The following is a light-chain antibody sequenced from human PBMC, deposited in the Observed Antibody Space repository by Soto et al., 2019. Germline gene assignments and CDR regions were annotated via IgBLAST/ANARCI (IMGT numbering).Light chain of an antibody. CDR3: QQYGRSPYT. J-gene: IGKJ2*01. CDR2: GAS. Sequence: EIVLTQSPDTLSLSPGERATLSCRASQSVDSNYLAWYQQKPDQAPRLLIYGASNRPGGIPDKFSGSVSGTDFTLTINRLEPEDFAVYYCQQYGRSPYTFAQGTKLEI. CDR1: QSVDSNY. V-gene: IGKV3-20*01.